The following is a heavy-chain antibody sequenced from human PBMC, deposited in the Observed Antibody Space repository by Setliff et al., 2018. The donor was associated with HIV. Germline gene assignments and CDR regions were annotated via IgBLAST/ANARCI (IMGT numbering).Heavy chain of an antibody. CDR2: IIPMYNIP. D-gene: IGHD2-21*02. Sequence: SVKVSCKTSGGTLSNYVITWVRQAPGQGLEWMGMIIPMYNIPAYAQKFQGRVTFTADESTSTAYMELRSLRSEDTAVYYCARGAVAYQPLLSFDYWGQGTMVTVSS. CDR3: ARGAVAYQPLLSFDY. V-gene: IGHV1-69*13. CDR1: GGTLSNYV. J-gene: IGHJ4*03.